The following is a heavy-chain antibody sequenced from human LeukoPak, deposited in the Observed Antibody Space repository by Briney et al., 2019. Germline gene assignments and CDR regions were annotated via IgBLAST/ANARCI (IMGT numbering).Heavy chain of an antibody. D-gene: IGHD3-10*01. V-gene: IGHV1-69*04. CDR1: GGTFSSYT. CDR3: ARDRPYGSGSYYNLNAFDI. J-gene: IGHJ3*02. Sequence: ASVKVSCKASGGTFSSYTISWVRQAPGHGLEWMGRIIPILGIANYAQKFQGRVTITADKSTSTAYMELSSLRSEDTAVYYCARDRPYGSGSYYNLNAFDIWGQGTMVTASS. CDR2: IIPILGIA.